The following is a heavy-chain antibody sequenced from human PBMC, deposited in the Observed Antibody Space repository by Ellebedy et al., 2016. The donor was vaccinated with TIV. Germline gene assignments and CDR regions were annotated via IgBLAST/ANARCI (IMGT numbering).Heavy chain of an antibody. CDR1: GGSISPYY. CDR3: ARGLRTYYFDY. J-gene: IGHJ4*02. D-gene: IGHD4-17*01. Sequence: MPSETLSLTCTVSGGSISPYYWSWIRKPPGKGLEWIGYISYSGSTNYNPSLKSRVTISVDTSKNQFSLKLSSVTAADTAVYYCARGLRTYYFDYWGQGTLVTVSS. V-gene: IGHV4-59*01. CDR2: ISYSGST.